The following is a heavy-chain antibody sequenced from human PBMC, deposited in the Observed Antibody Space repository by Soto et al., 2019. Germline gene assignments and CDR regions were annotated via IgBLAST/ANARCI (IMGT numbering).Heavy chain of an antibody. V-gene: IGHV4-59*08. Sequence: SETLSLTCTVSGGSISSYYWSWIRQPPGKGLEWIGYIYYSGSTNYNPSLKSRVTISVDTSKNQFSLKLSSVTAADTAVYYCARATPWIAVADDYYYYYMDVWGKGTTVTVSS. CDR1: GGSISSYY. D-gene: IGHD6-19*01. CDR3: ARATPWIAVADDYYYYYMDV. J-gene: IGHJ6*03. CDR2: IYYSGST.